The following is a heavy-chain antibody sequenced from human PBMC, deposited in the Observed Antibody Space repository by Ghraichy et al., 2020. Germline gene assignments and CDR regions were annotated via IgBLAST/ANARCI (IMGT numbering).Heavy chain of an antibody. CDR3: ARDAKRVDGSGWYDG. J-gene: IGHJ5*02. Sequence: GGSLRLSCAASGFTFSSYTMNWVRQAPGKGLEWVSSIDSSSDYIYYTDSVKGRFTISRDNARNSLYLQMNSLRAEDTAMYYCARDAKRVDGSGWYDGWGQGSLVTVSS. V-gene: IGHV3-21*01. CDR2: IDSSSDYI. D-gene: IGHD6-19*01. CDR1: GFTFSSYT.